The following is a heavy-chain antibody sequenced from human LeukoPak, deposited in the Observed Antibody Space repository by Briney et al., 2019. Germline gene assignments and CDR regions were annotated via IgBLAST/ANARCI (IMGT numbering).Heavy chain of an antibody. Sequence: PSETLSLTXTVSGGSISSYYWSWIRQPAGKGLEWIGRIYTSGSTNYNPSLKSRVTMSVDTSKNQFSLKLSSVTAADTAVYYCARHAGGDIVVVPAAYFGYWGQGTLVTVSS. CDR1: GGSISSYY. J-gene: IGHJ4*02. V-gene: IGHV4-4*07. CDR3: ARHAGGDIVVVPAAYFGY. CDR2: IYTSGST. D-gene: IGHD2-2*01.